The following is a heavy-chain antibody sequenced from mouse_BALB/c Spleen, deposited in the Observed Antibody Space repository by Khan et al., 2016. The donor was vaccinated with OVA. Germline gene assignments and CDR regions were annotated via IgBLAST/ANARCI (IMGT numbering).Heavy chain of an antibody. D-gene: IGHD1-1*01. Sequence: DLVKPGASVKLSCKASGYTFTSYWVNWIKQRPGQGLEWVGHIGPGSGNPYYSEIFKGKATLTVDTSSSTVYIQLTSLSSEDSAVYFSAISNYYGNGLYAMDYWGQGTSVTVSS. CDR1: GYTFTSYW. CDR2: IGPGSGNP. CDR3: AISNYYGNGLYAMDY. V-gene: IGHV1S41*01. J-gene: IGHJ4*01.